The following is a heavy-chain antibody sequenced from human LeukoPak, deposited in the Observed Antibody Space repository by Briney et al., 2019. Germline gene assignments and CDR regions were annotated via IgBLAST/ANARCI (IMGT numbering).Heavy chain of an antibody. CDR1: GFTFSSYA. D-gene: IGHD1-26*01. J-gene: IGHJ5*02. Sequence: GASLRLSCAASGFTFSSYAMSWVRQAPGKGLEWVSAISGSGGSTYYADSVKGRFTISRDNSKNTLYLQMKSLRAEDTAVYYCAKDTRGSYSWFDPWGQGTLVTVSS. V-gene: IGHV3-23*01. CDR2: ISGSGGST. CDR3: AKDTRGSYSWFDP.